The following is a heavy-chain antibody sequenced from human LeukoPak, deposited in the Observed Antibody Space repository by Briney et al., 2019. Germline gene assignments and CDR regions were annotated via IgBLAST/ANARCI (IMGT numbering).Heavy chain of an antibody. V-gene: IGHV1-3*01. Sequence: ASVTVSCKASGYTFNSYAMHWLRQAPRQTLEWMGWINAGNGNTKYSQKFQGRVTITRDTSASTAYMELSSLRSEDTAVYYCAREGSDSSGRYFYYYGMDVWGKRTTVTVSS. J-gene: IGHJ6*04. CDR3: AREGSDSSGRYFYYYGMDV. CDR1: GYTFNSYA. CDR2: INAGNGNT. D-gene: IGHD3-22*01.